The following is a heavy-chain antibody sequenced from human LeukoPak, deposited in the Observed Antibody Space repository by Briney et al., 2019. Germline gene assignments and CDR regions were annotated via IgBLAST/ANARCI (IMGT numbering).Heavy chain of an antibody. CDR2: ISSSSSYI. Sequence: GGSLRLSCAASGFTFSSYSMNWVRQAPGKGLKWVSSISSSSSYIYYADSVKGRFTISRDNAKNSLYLQMNSLRAEDTALYHCAREGEAAAFDYWGQGTLVTVSS. CDR1: GFTFSSYS. V-gene: IGHV3-21*04. J-gene: IGHJ4*02. D-gene: IGHD6-13*01. CDR3: AREGEAAAFDY.